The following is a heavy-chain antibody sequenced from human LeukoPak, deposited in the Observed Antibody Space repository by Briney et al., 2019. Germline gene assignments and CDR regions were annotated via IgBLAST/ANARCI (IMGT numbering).Heavy chain of an antibody. CDR2: INPNSGGT. CDR3: AREVQWKAGYYYYYGMDV. V-gene: IGHV1-2*06. D-gene: IGHD6-19*01. CDR1: GYTFTGYC. J-gene: IGHJ6*02. Sequence: ASVKVSCKASGYTFTGYCMHWVRQAPGQGLEWMGRINPNSGGTNYAQKFQGRVTMTRDTSISTAYMELSRLRSDDTAVYYCAREVQWKAGYYYYYGMDVWGQGTTVTVSS.